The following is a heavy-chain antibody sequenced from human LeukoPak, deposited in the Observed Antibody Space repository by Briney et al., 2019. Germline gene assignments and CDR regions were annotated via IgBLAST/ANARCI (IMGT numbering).Heavy chain of an antibody. V-gene: IGHV3-30*02. CDR1: GFTFSNYG. Sequence: GGSLRLSCAASGFTFSNYGMHWVRQAPGKGLEWVAFIQYDGSNKYYADSVKGRFTISRDNSKNTLYLQMNSLRAEDTAVYYCARGALWFGELWGQGTLVTVSS. J-gene: IGHJ4*02. D-gene: IGHD3-10*01. CDR3: ARGALWFGEL. CDR2: IQYDGSNK.